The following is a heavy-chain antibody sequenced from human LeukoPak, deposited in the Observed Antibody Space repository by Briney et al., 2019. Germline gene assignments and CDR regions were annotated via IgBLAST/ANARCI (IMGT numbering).Heavy chain of an antibody. Sequence: ASVKVSCKASGYTFTSYYMNWVRQAPGQGLEWMGIINPSSGRTIYAQKFQGRVTMTRDTSTSTVCMELTSLRSEDTAIFYCARGGLPARSWFDPWGQGTLVTVSS. V-gene: IGHV1-46*01. J-gene: IGHJ5*02. CDR1: GYTFTSYY. CDR3: ARGGLPARSWFDP. CDR2: INPSSGRT. D-gene: IGHD3/OR15-3a*01.